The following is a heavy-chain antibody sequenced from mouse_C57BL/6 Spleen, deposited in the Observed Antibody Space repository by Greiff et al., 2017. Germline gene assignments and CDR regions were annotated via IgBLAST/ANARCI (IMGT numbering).Heavy chain of an antibody. V-gene: IGHV1-82*01. J-gene: IGHJ3*01. Sequence: QVTLKVSGPELVKPGASVKISCKASGYAFSSYWMNWVKQRPGKGLEWIGRIYPGDGDTNYNGKFKGKATLTADKSSSTAYMQLSSLTSEDSAVYFCARDYDYGFAYWGQGTLVTVSA. CDR1: GYAFSSYW. CDR3: ARDYDYGFAY. D-gene: IGHD2-4*01. CDR2: IYPGDGDT.